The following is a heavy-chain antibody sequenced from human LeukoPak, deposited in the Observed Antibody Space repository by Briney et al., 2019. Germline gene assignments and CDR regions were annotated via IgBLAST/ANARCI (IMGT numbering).Heavy chain of an antibody. D-gene: IGHD5-24*01. CDR2: ISGSGDTI. J-gene: IGHJ5*02. V-gene: IGHV3-48*03. Sequence: GGSLRLSCAASGFTFSRYEMNWVRQAPGEGLGWISYISGSGDTIYYADSVKGRFTISRDNAKNSLYLQMNSLRAEDTAVYHCARAPLVLQYRWWFDPWGQGTLVIVSS. CDR3: ARAPLVLQYRWWFDP. CDR1: GFTFSRYE.